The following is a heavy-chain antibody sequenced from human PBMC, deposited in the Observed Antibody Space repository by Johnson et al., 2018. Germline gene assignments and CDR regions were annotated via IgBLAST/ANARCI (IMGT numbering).Heavy chain of an antibody. J-gene: IGHJ4*02. CDR1: GFTFDDYA. Sequence: EVQLLESGGGLVQPGRSLRLSCAASGFTFDDYAMHWVRQAPGKGLEWVSRISWNSGSIGYADSVKGRFTISRDNAKNSLHLQMNSLRPEETALYSGAKGGYIYGKCDYWGQGTLVTVSS. D-gene: IGHD5-18*01. CDR2: ISWNSGSI. V-gene: IGHV3-9*01. CDR3: AKGGYIYGKCDY.